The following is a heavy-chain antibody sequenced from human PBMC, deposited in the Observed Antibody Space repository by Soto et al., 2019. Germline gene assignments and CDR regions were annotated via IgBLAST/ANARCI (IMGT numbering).Heavy chain of an antibody. CDR1: GYSFTSYW. CDR3: ARQIYDSDTGPNFQYYFDS. D-gene: IGHD3-22*01. Sequence: GESLKISCPGIGYSFTSYWIGWVRQKPGKGLEWMGRIDPSDSQTYYSPSFRGHVTISVTKSITTVFLQWSSLRASDTAMYYCARQIYDSDTGPNFQYYFDSWGQGTPVTDSS. V-gene: IGHV5-10-1*01. J-gene: IGHJ4*02. CDR2: IDPSDSQT.